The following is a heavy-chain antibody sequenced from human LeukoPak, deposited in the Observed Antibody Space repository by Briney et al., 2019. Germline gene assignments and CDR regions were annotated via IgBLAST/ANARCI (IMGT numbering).Heavy chain of an antibody. CDR2: IGSSGTTI. D-gene: IGHD2-2*02. Sequence: GSLRLSCAASGFTFSDYYMSWIRQAPGKGLEWVSYIGSSGTTIYYADSVKGRFTISRDNAKNSLFLQMNSLRAEDTAVYYCAREGAYCSSTSCYTGEESAFDPWGQGTLVTVSS. J-gene: IGHJ5*02. CDR3: AREGAYCSSTSCYTGEESAFDP. V-gene: IGHV3-11*04. CDR1: GFTFSDYY.